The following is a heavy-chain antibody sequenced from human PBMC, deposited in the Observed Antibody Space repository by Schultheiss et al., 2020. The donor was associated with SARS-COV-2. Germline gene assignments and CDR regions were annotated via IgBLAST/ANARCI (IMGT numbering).Heavy chain of an antibody. V-gene: IGHV3-7*01. CDR3: ARDSPLTYGTVWDLFEL. J-gene: IGHJ4*02. Sequence: GGSLRLSCAASGFTFSCYWMSWVRQAPGKGLEWVANIKQDGSEKYYVDSVKGRFIISRDNAKNSLFLQMNSLRDEETAVYYCARDSPLTYGTVWDLFELWGQGTLVTVSS. D-gene: IGHD3-10*01. CDR1: GFTFSCYW. CDR2: IKQDGSEK.